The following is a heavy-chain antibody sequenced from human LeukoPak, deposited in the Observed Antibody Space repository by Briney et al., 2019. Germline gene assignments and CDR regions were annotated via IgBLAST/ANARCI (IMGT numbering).Heavy chain of an antibody. D-gene: IGHD6-13*01. CDR2: MNPSSGDT. CDR3: ARGGSSSTNWYSLLRRAPFDP. V-gene: IGHV1-8*01. CDR1: GYTFTTYD. Sequence: ASVKVSCKASGYTFTTYDINWVGQATGQGLEWMGWMNPSSGDTTYVHKFQGRVTLTRNTSTSTAYMELRGLRSEDTAVYYCARGGSSSTNWYSLLRRAPFDPWGQGTLVTVSS. J-gene: IGHJ5*02.